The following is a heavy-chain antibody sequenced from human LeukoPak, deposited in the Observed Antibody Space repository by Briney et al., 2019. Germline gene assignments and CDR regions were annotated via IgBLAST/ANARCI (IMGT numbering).Heavy chain of an antibody. CDR3: TRDLMDYDVSTGLHHYYMDV. Sequence: GGSLRLSCVASGFTFSSYSTPSAPPDPRKGLVWVSRINGDGRNINYADSVRGRFTISRDNAKNTLYLQMNTLRVEDTAVYYCTRDLMDYDVSTGLHHYYMDVWGQGTTVTVSS. D-gene: IGHD3-9*01. V-gene: IGHV3-74*01. CDR2: INGDGRNI. CDR1: GFTFSSYS. J-gene: IGHJ6*02.